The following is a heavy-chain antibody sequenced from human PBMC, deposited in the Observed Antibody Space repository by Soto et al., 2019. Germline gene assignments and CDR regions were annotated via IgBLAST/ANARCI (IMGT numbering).Heavy chain of an antibody. V-gene: IGHV1-18*01. D-gene: IGHD3-10*01. CDR1: GYTFTSYG. Sequence: ASVKVSCKASGYTFTSYGISWVRQAPGQGLEWMGWISAYNGNTNYAQKLQGRVTMTTDTSTSTAYMELRSLRSDDTAVYYCARESMGYYGSGTLYYYYGMDVWGQGXTVTVYS. CDR2: ISAYNGNT. J-gene: IGHJ6*02. CDR3: ARESMGYYGSGTLYYYYGMDV.